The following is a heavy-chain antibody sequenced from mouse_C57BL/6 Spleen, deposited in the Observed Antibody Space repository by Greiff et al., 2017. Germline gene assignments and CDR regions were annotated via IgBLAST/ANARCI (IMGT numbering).Heavy chain of an antibody. V-gene: IGHV1-64*01. J-gene: IGHJ4*01. Sequence: VQLQQPGAELVKPGASVKLSCKASGYTFTSYWMHWVKQRPGQGLEWIGMIHPNSGSTNYNEKFKSKATLTVDKSSSTAYMQLSSLTSEDSAVYYCARVTSKSYAMDYWGQGTSVTVSS. D-gene: IGHD2-3*01. CDR3: ARVTSKSYAMDY. CDR2: IHPNSGST. CDR1: GYTFTSYW.